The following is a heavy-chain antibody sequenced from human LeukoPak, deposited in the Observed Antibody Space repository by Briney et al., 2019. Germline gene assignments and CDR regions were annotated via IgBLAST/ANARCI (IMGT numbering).Heavy chain of an antibody. CDR2: IRYDGSNK. V-gene: IGHV3-30*02. J-gene: IGHJ4*02. Sequence: GGSLRLACAASGFTFSSYGMHWVRQAPGKGLEWVAFIRYDGSNKYYADSVKGRFTSSRDNSKNTLYLQMNSLRAEDTAVYYCAKDPRHQDSSGSYRPFDYWGQGTLVTVSS. CDR3: AKDPRHQDSSGSYRPFDY. D-gene: IGHD6-19*01. CDR1: GFTFSSYG.